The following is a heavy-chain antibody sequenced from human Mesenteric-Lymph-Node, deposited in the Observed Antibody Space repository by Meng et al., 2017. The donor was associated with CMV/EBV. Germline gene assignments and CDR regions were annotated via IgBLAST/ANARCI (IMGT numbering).Heavy chain of an antibody. D-gene: IGHD3-10*01. V-gene: IGHV3-7*01. J-gene: IGHJ4*02. CDR1: GFTFSSYW. CDR2: IKQDGSEK. CDR3: ARTITMVRGVIFRFPYYFDY. Sequence: GGSLRLSCAASGFTFSSYWMSWVRQAPGKGLEWVANIKQDGSEKYYVDSVKGRFTISRDNAKNSLYLQMNSLRAKDTAVYYCARTITMVRGVIFRFPYYFDYWGQGTLVTVSS.